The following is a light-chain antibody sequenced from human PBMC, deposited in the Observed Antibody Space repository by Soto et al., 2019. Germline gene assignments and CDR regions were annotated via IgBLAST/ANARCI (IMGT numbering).Light chain of an antibody. J-gene: IGKJ2*01. CDR1: QSVSSNY. CDR2: AAS. V-gene: IGKV3-20*01. Sequence: EIVLTQSPDTLSLSPGEGAALSCGASQSVSSNYLAWYQQRPGQAPRLLIYAASNRAAGIPDRFTGSGSGTDFTLTISRLEPEDFAVYYCQQYGSSPATFGQGTKLEIK. CDR3: QQYGSSPAT.